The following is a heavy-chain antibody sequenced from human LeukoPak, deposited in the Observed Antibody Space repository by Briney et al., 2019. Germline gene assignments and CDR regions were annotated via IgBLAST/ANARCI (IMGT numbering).Heavy chain of an antibody. V-gene: IGHV3-48*03. Sequence: PGGSLRLSCAASGFTFSSYEMNWVRQAPGKGLEWVSYISSSGSTIYYADSVKGRFTISRDNAKNSLYLQMNSLRAEDTAVYYCAREQLAYYYYYGMDVWGQGTTVTVCS. CDR3: AREQLAYYYYYGMDV. CDR1: GFTFSSYE. J-gene: IGHJ6*02. D-gene: IGHD6-6*01. CDR2: ISSSGSTI.